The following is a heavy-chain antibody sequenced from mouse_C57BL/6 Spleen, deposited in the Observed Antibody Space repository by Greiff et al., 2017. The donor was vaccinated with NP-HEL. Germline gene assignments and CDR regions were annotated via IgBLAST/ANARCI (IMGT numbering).Heavy chain of an antibody. CDR2: IYPGDGDT. Sequence: QVQLQQPGPELVKPGASVKISCKASGYAFSSSWMNWVKQRPGKGLEWIGRIYPGDGDTNYNGKFKGKATLTADKSSSTAYMQLSSLTSEDSAVYFCAREDGSSPLFDYWGQGTTLTVSS. CDR3: AREDGSSPLFDY. J-gene: IGHJ2*01. CDR1: GYAFSSSW. D-gene: IGHD1-1*01. V-gene: IGHV1-82*01.